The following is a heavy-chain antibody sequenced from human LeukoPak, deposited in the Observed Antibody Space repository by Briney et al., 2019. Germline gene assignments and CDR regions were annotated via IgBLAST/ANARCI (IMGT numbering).Heavy chain of an antibody. D-gene: IGHD6-19*01. CDR3: AKDPTRPIAVAGTFDY. CDR2: ISGSGGST. Sequence: GGSLRLSCAASGFTFSSYAMSWVRQAPGKGLEWVSAISGSGGSTYYADSVKGRFTIFRDNSKNTLYLQMNSLRAEDTAVYYCAKDPTRPIAVAGTFDYWGQGTLVTVSS. V-gene: IGHV3-23*01. J-gene: IGHJ4*02. CDR1: GFTFSSYA.